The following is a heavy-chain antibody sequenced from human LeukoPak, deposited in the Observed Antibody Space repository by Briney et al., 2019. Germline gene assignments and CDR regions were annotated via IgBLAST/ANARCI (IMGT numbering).Heavy chain of an antibody. Sequence: ASVKVSCKASGYTFTDYYMHWVRHAPGQGLEWMGWINPNSGGTNYAQKFQGRVTMTRDTSINTAYMELSRLRSDDTAVYYCARDPSTYEEQLAFDYWGQGTLVTVSS. J-gene: IGHJ4*02. CDR1: GYTFTDYY. CDR3: ARDPSTYEEQLAFDY. V-gene: IGHV1-2*02. CDR2: INPNSGGT. D-gene: IGHD3-3*01.